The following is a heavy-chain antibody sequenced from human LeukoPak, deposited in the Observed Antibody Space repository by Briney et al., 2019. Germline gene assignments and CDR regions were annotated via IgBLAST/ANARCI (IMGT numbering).Heavy chain of an antibody. CDR2: ISSGGSTI. J-gene: IGHJ4*02. CDR3: ARDRRYSYGLGGDY. CDR1: GFTFSSYE. V-gene: IGHV3-48*03. Sequence: PGGSLRLSCAASGFTFSSYEMNWVRQAPGKELEWVSYISSGGSTIYYADSVKGRFTISRDNAKNSLYLQMNSLRAEDTAVYYCARDRRYSYGLGGDYWGQGTLVTVSS. D-gene: IGHD5-18*01.